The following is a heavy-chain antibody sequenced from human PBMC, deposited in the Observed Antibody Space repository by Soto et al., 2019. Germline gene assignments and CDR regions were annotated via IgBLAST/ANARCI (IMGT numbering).Heavy chain of an antibody. Sequence: SETLSLTSSVSGGSVSSRNYYWSWIRQPPGKGLEWIGYLYYSGSTNYNPSLKSRVTTSADASKNQFSLKLSSVTAADTAVYYCARGWLPSPNLRFDPWGQGILVTVSS. CDR1: GGSVSSRNYY. CDR2: LYYSGST. J-gene: IGHJ5*02. CDR3: ARGWLPSPNLRFDP. V-gene: IGHV4-61*01. D-gene: IGHD3-22*01.